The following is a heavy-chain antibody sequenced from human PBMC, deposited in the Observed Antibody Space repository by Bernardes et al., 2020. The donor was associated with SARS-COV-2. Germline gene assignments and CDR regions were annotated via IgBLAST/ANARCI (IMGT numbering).Heavy chain of an antibody. Sequence: LSLTCAVYGGSFSGYYWSWIRQPPGKGLEWIGEINHSGSTNYNPSLKSRVTISVDTSKNQFSLKLSSVTAADTAVYYCASFEYSSALGFDYWGQGTLVTVSS. V-gene: IGHV4-34*01. D-gene: IGHD6-6*01. J-gene: IGHJ4*02. CDR2: INHSGST. CDR3: ASFEYSSALGFDY. CDR1: GGSFSGYY.